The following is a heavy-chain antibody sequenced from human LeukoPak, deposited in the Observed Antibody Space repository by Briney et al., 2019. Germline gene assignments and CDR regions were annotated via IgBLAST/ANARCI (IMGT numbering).Heavy chain of an antibody. J-gene: IGHJ6*03. D-gene: IGHD3-10*01. V-gene: IGHV3-49*04. CDR3: TSGSGSYYPLYYYYYMDV. CDR2: IRSKAYGGTT. Sequence: GGSLRLSCTASGFTFGDYAMSWVRQAPGKGLEWVGFIRSKAYGGTTEYAASVKGRFTISRDDSKSIAYLQMNSLKTEDTAVYYCTSGSGSYYPLYYYYYMDVWGKGTTVTISS. CDR1: GFTFGDYA.